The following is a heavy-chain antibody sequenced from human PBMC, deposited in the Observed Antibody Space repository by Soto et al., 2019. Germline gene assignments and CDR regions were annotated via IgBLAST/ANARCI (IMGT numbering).Heavy chain of an antibody. CDR3: ARERSGYDFWSGYPDYGMDV. Sequence: SETLSLTFTVSGGSISSYYWSWIRQPPGKGLEWIGYIYYSGSTNYNPSLKSRVTISVDTSKNQFSLKLSSVTAADTAVYYCARERSGYDFWSGYPDYGMDVWGQGTTVTVSS. CDR2: IYYSGST. V-gene: IGHV4-59*01. CDR1: GGSISSYY. D-gene: IGHD3-3*01. J-gene: IGHJ6*02.